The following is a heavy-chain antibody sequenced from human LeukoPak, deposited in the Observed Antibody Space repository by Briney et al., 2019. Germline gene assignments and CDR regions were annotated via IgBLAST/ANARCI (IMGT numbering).Heavy chain of an antibody. D-gene: IGHD3-22*01. CDR3: GREYYDSSDDVFDI. CDR2: IYYSGST. J-gene: IGHJ3*02. Sequence: SETLSLTCTVSGGSFSRYHWSWIRQTPGKGLEWIGYIYYSGSTNYNPSLKSRVTISVDTSKNQISLKLSSVTAADTAVYYCGREYYDSSDDVFDIWGQGTMVTVSS. CDR1: GGSFSRYH. V-gene: IGHV4-59*01.